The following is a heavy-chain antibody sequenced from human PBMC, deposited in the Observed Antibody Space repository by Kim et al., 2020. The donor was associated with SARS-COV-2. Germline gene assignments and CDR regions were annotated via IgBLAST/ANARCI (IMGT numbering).Heavy chain of an antibody. V-gene: IGHV3-49*02. Sequence: TTEDAASVKGRFTISRDDSKSIAYLQMNSLKPEDTAVYYCTWDSGGDFDYWGQGTLVTVSS. D-gene: IGHD2-15*01. CDR3: TWDSGGDFDY. J-gene: IGHJ4*02. CDR2: TT.